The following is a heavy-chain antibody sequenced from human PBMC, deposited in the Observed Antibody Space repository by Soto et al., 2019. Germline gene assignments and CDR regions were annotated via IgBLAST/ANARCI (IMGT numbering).Heavy chain of an antibody. V-gene: IGHV1-69*13. CDR2: IIPIFGTA. D-gene: IGHD6-19*01. CDR3: ARDRPHSSGWYFYFDY. CDR1: GRTFSSSA. Sequence: GASVKVSCKASGRTFSSSAISWVRQAPGQGLEWMGGIIPIFGTANYAQKFQGRVTITADESTSTAYMELSSLRSEDTAVYYCARDRPHSSGWYFYFDYWGQGTLVTVSS. J-gene: IGHJ4*02.